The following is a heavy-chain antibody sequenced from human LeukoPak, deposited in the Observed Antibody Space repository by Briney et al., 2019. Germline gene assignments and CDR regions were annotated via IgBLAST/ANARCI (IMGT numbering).Heavy chain of an antibody. V-gene: IGHV4-34*01. Sequence: PSETLSLTCAVYGGSFSGYYWSWIRQPPGKGLEWIGEINHSGSTNYNPSLKSRVTISVDTSENQFSLKLSSVTAADTAVYYCASFKQWRTYYFDYWGQGTLVTVSS. CDR2: INHSGST. J-gene: IGHJ4*02. CDR1: GGSFSGYY. CDR3: ASFKQWRTYYFDY. D-gene: IGHD6-19*01.